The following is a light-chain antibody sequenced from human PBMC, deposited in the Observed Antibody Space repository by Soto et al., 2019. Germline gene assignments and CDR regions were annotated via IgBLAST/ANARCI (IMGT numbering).Light chain of an antibody. CDR1: QSVSSSY. CDR3: QQYDNSPWT. J-gene: IGKJ1*01. CDR2: GAS. Sequence: EFVLTQSPDTLSLSPGERATLSCRASQSVSSSYLAWYQQKPGQAPRLLIHGASSRATGIPGRCSGSGCGTDFTLSISRLEPEDFAVYYCQQYDNSPWTFGQGTKVEIK. V-gene: IGKV3-20*01.